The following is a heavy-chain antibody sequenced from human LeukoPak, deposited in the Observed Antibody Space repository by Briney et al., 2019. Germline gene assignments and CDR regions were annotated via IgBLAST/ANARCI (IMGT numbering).Heavy chain of an antibody. CDR3: AKVSTMIVVVITPPGAFDI. D-gene: IGHD3-22*01. J-gene: IGHJ3*02. CDR1: GFTFSSYA. V-gene: IGHV3-23*01. Sequence: PGGSLRLSCAASGFTFSSYAMSWVRQAPGKGLQWVSAISGSGGSTYYADSVKGRFTISRDNSKNTLYLQMNSLRAEDTAVYYCAKVSTMIVVVITPPGAFDIWGQGTMVTVSS. CDR2: ISGSGGST.